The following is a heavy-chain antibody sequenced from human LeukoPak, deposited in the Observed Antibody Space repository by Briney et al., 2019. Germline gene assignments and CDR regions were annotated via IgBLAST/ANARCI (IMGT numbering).Heavy chain of an antibody. CDR2: TIPIFGTA. D-gene: IGHD2-15*01. CDR1: GGTFSSYA. V-gene: IGHV1-69*05. J-gene: IGHJ3*02. Sequence: SVKVSCKASGGTFSSYAISWVRQAPGQGLEWMGGTIPIFGTANYAQKFQGRVTITTDESTSTAYMELSSLRSEDTAVYYCARVFEVEDAFDIWGQGTMVTVPS. CDR3: ARVFEVEDAFDI.